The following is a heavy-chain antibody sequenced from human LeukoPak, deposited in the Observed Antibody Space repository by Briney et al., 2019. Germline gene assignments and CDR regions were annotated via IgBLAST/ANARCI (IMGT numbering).Heavy chain of an antibody. J-gene: IGHJ3*02. CDR1: GGTFISYA. D-gene: IGHD2-15*01. V-gene: IGHV1-69*05. CDR2: IIPIFGTA. CDR3: ARDSLGYCSGGSCYSGAFDI. Sequence: SVKVSCKASGGTFISYAISWVRQAPGQGLEWMGRIIPIFGTANYAQKFQGRVTITTDESTSTAYMELSSLRSEDTAVYYCARDSLGYCSGGSCYSGAFDIWGQGTMVTVSS.